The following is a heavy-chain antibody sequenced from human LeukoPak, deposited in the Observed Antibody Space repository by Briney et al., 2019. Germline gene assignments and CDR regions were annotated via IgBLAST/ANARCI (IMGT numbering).Heavy chain of an antibody. Sequence: TGGSLRLSCAASGFTFSSYAMSWVRQAPGKGLEWVSAISGSGGSTYYADSVKGRFTISRDNSKNTLYLQMNSLRAEDTAVYYCAKTSLLWFGRGINWFDPWGQGTLVTVSS. CDR1: GFTFSSYA. V-gene: IGHV3-23*01. CDR3: AKTSLLWFGRGINWFDP. CDR2: ISGSGGST. J-gene: IGHJ5*02. D-gene: IGHD3-10*01.